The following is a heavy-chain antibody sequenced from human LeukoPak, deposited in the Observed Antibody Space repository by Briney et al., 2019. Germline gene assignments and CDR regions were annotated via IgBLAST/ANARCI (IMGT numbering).Heavy chain of an antibody. J-gene: IGHJ4*02. D-gene: IGHD6-19*01. Sequence: PGGSLRLSCAASGFTFTIYAMTWVRQAPGKGLEWVSGIYGSGQTTYYADSVKGRFTISRDNSKNTLYLQMSSLRLGDTAVYYCAKVSMQWADGYLDYWGQGALVTVSS. V-gene: IGHV3-23*01. CDR2: IYGSGQTT. CDR3: AKVSMQWADGYLDY. CDR1: GFTFTIYA.